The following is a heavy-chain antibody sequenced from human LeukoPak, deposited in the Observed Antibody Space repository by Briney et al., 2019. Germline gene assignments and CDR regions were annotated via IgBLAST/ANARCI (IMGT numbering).Heavy chain of an antibody. V-gene: IGHV3-48*01. CDR2: ISTSSRTI. Sequence: PGGSLRLSCAASGSNFSSYSMNWVRQAPGKGLEWVSYISTSSRTIYYADSVKGRFTISRDNAKNSLFLQMNSLRAEDTAVYYCARDGYDFWSDYPTTLDYWGQGTLVTVSS. CDR3: ARDGYDFWSDYPTTLDY. J-gene: IGHJ4*02. CDR1: GSNFSSYS. D-gene: IGHD3-3*01.